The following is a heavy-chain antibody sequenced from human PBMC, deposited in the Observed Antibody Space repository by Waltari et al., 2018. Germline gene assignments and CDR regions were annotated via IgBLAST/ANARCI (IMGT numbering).Heavy chain of an antibody. V-gene: IGHV4-4*07. CDR3: ARDEYYYDSSGSNPSDAFDI. CDR1: GGSISSYY. CDR2: IYTSGST. J-gene: IGHJ3*02. Sequence: QVQLQESGPGLVKPSETLSLTCTVSGGSISSYYWSWIRQPAGKGLEWIGRIYTSGSTNYNPSLKSRVTMSVDTSKNQCSLKLSSVTAADTAVYYCARDEYYYDSSGSNPSDAFDIWGQGTMVTVSS. D-gene: IGHD3-22*01.